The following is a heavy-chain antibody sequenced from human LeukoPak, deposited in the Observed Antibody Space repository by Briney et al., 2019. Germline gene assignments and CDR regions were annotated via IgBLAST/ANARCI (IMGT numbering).Heavy chain of an antibody. CDR3: ARDHYGSGSYYKVAFDI. Sequence: SETLSLTCTVSGGSISSGSYYWSWIRQPAGKGLEWIGRIYTSGSTNYNPSLKSRVTISVDTSKNQFSLKLSSVTAADTAVYYCARDHYGSGSYYKVAFDIWGQGTMVTVSS. D-gene: IGHD3-10*01. CDR1: GGSISSGSYY. CDR2: IYTSGST. V-gene: IGHV4-61*02. J-gene: IGHJ3*02.